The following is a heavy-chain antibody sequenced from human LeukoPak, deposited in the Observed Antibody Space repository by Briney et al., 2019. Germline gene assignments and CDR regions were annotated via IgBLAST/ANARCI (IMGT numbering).Heavy chain of an antibody. D-gene: IGHD1-26*01. V-gene: IGHV1-69*05. CDR3: ARDLNGGSYLQPSDY. Sequence: ASVKVSCKASGGTFISYAISWVRQAPGQGLEWMGRIIPIFGTANYAQKFQGRVTITTDESTSTAYMELSSLRSEDTAVYYCARDLNGGSYLQPSDYWGQGTLVTVSS. CDR1: GGTFISYA. J-gene: IGHJ4*02. CDR2: IIPIFGTA.